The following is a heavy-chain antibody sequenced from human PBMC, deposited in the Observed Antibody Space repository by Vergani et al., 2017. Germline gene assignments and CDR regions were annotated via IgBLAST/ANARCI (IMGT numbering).Heavy chain of an antibody. V-gene: IGHV1-69*01. D-gene: IGHD3-9*01. J-gene: IGHJ4*02. Sequence: QVQLVQSGAEVKKPGSSVKVSCKASGGTFSSYAISWVRQAPGQGLEWGGGIIPILGTANYAQKFQGRVTITADEYTSTAYMELSSLRSEDTAVYYCANPLYDILTGTFDYWGQGTLVTVSS. CDR1: GGTFSSYA. CDR3: ANPLYDILTGTFDY. CDR2: IIPILGTA.